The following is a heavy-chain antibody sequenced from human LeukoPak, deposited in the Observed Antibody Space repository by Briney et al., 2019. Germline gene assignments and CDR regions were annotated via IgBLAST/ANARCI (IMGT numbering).Heavy chain of an antibody. CDR2: ISGSGGST. V-gene: IGHV3-23*01. D-gene: IGHD6-13*01. CDR1: GSTFISYA. CDR3: AKSGLRQLVGPFDY. J-gene: IGHJ4*02. Sequence: PGGSLRLSCAASGSTFISYAMSGVRQAPGKGLEWVSAISGSGGSTYYADSVKGRFTISRDNSKNTLYLQMNSLRAEDTAVYYCAKSGLRQLVGPFDYWGQGTLVTVSS.